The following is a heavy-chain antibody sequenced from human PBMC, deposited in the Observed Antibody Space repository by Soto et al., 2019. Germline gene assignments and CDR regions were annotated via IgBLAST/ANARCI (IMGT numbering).Heavy chain of an antibody. CDR3: ATFLTAMDAYYYYHGMDV. CDR1: GGTFSSYA. V-gene: IGHV1-69*12. D-gene: IGHD5-18*01. J-gene: IGHJ6*02. CDR2: IIPIFGTA. Sequence: QVQLVQSGAEVKKPGSSVKVSCKASGGTFSSYAISWVRQAPGQGLEWMGGIIPIFGTANYAQKFQGRVTITADETTKTAYIELSSLRSEDTAVYYCATFLTAMDAYYYYHGMDVLGQGTTVTVSS.